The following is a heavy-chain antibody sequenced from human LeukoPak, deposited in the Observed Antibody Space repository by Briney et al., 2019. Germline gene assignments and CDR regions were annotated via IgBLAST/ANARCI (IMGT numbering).Heavy chain of an antibody. J-gene: IGHJ4*02. D-gene: IGHD3-16*01. Sequence: TSETLSLTCTVSGGSIGSHYWTWIRQTPGKGLEWIGYVYDIGSTKYNPSLKSRVTISVDTSKNQFSLRLSSVTAADTAVYYCARGGVLKSVDYWGQGTLVAVSS. CDR3: ARGGVLKSVDY. CDR1: GGSIGSHY. CDR2: VYDIGST. V-gene: IGHV4-59*11.